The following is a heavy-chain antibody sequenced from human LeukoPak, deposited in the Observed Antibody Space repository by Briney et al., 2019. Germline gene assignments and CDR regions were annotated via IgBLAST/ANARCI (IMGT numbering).Heavy chain of an antibody. CDR2: IIPIFGTA. D-gene: IGHD6-6*01. V-gene: IGHV1-69*06. CDR3: ARDQEGSSSGNWFDP. Sequence: GASVKVSCKASGYTFTNYDINWVRQATGQGLEWMGGIIPIFGTANYAQKFQGRVTITADKSTSTAYMELSSLRSEDTAVYYCARDQEGSSSGNWFDPWGQGTLVTVSS. CDR1: GYTFTNYD. J-gene: IGHJ5*02.